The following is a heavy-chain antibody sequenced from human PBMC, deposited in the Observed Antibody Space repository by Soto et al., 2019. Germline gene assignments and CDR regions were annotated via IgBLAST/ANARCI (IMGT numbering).Heavy chain of an antibody. CDR1: GFTFSNYA. J-gene: IGHJ5*02. Sequence: EVQLLESGGGLVQPGGSLRLSCAASGFTFSNYAMSWVRQAPGKGLEWVSAIHTSAGSTYYADSVKGRFTISRDNSKNTLYLQMNSLRGEDTVLYYCAILPTGYPNWFGPWGQGTLVTVSS. V-gene: IGHV3-23*05. CDR2: IHTSAGST. CDR3: AILPTGYPNWFGP. D-gene: IGHD3-9*01.